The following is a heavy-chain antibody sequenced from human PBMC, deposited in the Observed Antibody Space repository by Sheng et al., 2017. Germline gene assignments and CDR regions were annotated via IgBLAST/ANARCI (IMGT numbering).Heavy chain of an antibody. Sequence: QVQLQQWGAGLLKPSETLSLTCAVYGGSFSGYYWSWIRQPPGKGLEWIGEINHSGSTNYNPSLKSRVTISVDTSKNQFSLKLSSVTAADTAVYYCARGRRVTTGKHFDYWGQGTLVTVSS. CDR1: GGSFSGYY. V-gene: IGHV4-34*01. J-gene: IGHJ4*02. D-gene: IGHD4-17*01. CDR3: ARGRRVTTGKHFDY. CDR2: INHSGST.